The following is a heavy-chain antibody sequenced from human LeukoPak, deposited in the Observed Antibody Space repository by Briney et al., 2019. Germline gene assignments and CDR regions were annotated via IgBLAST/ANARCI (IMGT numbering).Heavy chain of an antibody. CDR1: GYTFTGYY. CDR3: ARGLQLWSSDY. CDR2: INPNSGDT. Sequence: ASVKVCCKASGYTFTGYYMHWVRQAPGQGLEWMGRINPNSGDTDHAQKFQGRVTMTRDTSISTAYMELSRLRSDDTAVYYCARGLQLWSSDYWGQGTLVTVSS. D-gene: IGHD5-18*01. V-gene: IGHV1-2*06. J-gene: IGHJ4*02.